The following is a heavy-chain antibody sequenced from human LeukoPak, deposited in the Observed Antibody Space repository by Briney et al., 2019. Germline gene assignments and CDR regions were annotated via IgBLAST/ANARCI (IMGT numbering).Heavy chain of an antibody. J-gene: IGHJ4*02. CDR1: GFTFSSYA. CDR3: ARVGLRSTYYFDY. Sequence: PGRSLRLSCAASGFTFSSYAMHWVRQAPGKGLEWVAVISYDGSNKYYADSVKGRFTISRDNSKNTLYLQMNSLRAGDTAVYYCARVGLRSTYYFDYWGQGTLVTVSS. V-gene: IGHV3-30*04. CDR2: ISYDGSNK. D-gene: IGHD3-3*01.